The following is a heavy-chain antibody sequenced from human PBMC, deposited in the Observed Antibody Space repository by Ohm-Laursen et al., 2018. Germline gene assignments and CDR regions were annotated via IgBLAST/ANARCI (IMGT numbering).Heavy chain of an antibody. Sequence: SLRLSCAASGFTFSEYYMTWIRQAPGKGLEWVSFISSNGGTIYYADSVKGRFTISRDNAKNSLYLQMNSLRAEDSAVYYCARGGIFTMMKEWGQGTQVTVSS. D-gene: IGHD3-22*01. CDR2: ISSNGGTI. V-gene: IGHV3-11*01. J-gene: IGHJ4*02. CDR3: ARGGIFTMMKE. CDR1: GFTFSEYY.